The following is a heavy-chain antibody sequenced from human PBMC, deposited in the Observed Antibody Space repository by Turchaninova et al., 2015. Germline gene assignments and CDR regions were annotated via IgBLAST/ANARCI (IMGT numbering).Heavy chain of an antibody. D-gene: IGHD5-18*01. J-gene: IGHJ3*02. Sequence: QVQLQQWGAGLLKPSETLSLTCAVYGGPLSAYYWSWLRQPPGKGLEWIGETTHSGNTNHNPSLQSRVSRSVDTSKNQFSLKLSSVTAADTAVYYCYGYDAFDIWGQGTMITVSS. CDR2: TTHSGNT. CDR3: YGYDAFDI. CDR1: GGPLSAYY. V-gene: IGHV4-34*01.